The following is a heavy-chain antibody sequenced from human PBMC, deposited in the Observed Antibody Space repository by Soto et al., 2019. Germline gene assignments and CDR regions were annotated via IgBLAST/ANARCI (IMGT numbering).Heavy chain of an antibody. J-gene: IGHJ6*03. D-gene: IGHD2-2*01. CDR2: IYYSGST. CDR1: GGSISSSSYY. Sequence: SETLSLTCTVSGGSISSSSYYWGWIRQPPGKGLEWIGSIYYSGSTYYNPSLKSRVTISVDTSKNQFSLKLSSVTAADTAVYYCARQEEYCSSTSCHPDNYYYYYYMDVWGKGTTVTVSS. V-gene: IGHV4-39*01. CDR3: ARQEEYCSSTSCHPDNYYYYYYMDV.